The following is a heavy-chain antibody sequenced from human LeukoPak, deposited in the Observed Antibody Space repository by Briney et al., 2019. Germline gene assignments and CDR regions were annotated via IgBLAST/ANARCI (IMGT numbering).Heavy chain of an antibody. CDR3: AREHILTGYNEDY. J-gene: IGHJ4*02. Sequence: GGSLRLSCAASGFTFSSYEMNWVRQAPGKGLEWVSYISGSGSTIYYADSVKGRFTISRDNAKNSLYLQMNSLRAEDTAVYYCAREHILTGYNEDYWGQGTLVTVSS. V-gene: IGHV3-48*03. CDR1: GFTFSSYE. D-gene: IGHD3-9*01. CDR2: ISGSGSTI.